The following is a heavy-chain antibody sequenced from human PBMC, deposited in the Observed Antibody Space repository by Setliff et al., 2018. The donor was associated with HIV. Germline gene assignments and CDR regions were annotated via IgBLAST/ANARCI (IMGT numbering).Heavy chain of an antibody. CDR2: VWYDGSNK. CDR3: AKSIAGYYYMDV. J-gene: IGHJ6*03. D-gene: IGHD6-6*01. V-gene: IGHV3-30*02. Sequence: GGSLRLSCAASGFAFSDYDMHWVRQAPGKGLEWVAVVWYDGSNKYYADSVKGRFTISRDNSKSTLYLQMNSLRTEDTAVYYCAKSIAGYYYMDVWGKGTTVTVSS. CDR1: GFAFSDYD.